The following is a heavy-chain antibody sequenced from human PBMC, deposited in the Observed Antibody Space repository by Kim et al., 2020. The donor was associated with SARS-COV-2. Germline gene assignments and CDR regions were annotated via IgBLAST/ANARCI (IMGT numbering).Heavy chain of an antibody. CDR1: SGSISSDAHN. CDR2: IHYSGST. J-gene: IGHJ4*02. Sequence: SETLSLTCTVSSGSISSDAHNWAWIRQPPGKGLEWIASIHYSGSTSYNPSLESRLTTSLDTSKNQFFLKLTSVTAADTAVYYCAGLAVVGWATNEYWGQGTPVAVSS. D-gene: IGHD5-12*01. CDR3: AGLAVVGWATNEY. V-gene: IGHV4-39*01.